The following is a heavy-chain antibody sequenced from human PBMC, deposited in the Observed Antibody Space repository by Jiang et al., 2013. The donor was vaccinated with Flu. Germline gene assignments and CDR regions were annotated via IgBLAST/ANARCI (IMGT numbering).Heavy chain of an antibody. Sequence: GFTFSSYSMNWVRPGVQGRGVEWVSSISSSSSYIYYADSVKGRFTISRDNAKNSLYLQMNSLRAEDTAVYYCARARSYDYTGLRIGMDVWGQGTTVTVSS. CDR2: ISSSSSYI. J-gene: IGHJ6*02. CDR1: GFTFSSYS. V-gene: IGHV3-21*01. D-gene: IGHD4-11*01. CDR3: ARARSYDYTGLRIGMDV.